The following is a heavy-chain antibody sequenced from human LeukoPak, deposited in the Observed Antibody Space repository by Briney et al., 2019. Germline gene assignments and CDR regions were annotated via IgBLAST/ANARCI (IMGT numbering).Heavy chain of an antibody. V-gene: IGHV4-39*01. D-gene: IGHD3-22*01. Sequence: PSETLSLTCTVSGGSISSSSYYWGWIRQPPGKGLEWIGSIYYSGSTYYNPSLKSRVTISVDTSKNQFSLKLSSVTAADTAVYHCARLSGSYYYDSSGYTFDYWGQGTLVTVSS. J-gene: IGHJ4*02. CDR3: ARLSGSYYYDSSGYTFDY. CDR1: GGSISSSSYY. CDR2: IYYSGST.